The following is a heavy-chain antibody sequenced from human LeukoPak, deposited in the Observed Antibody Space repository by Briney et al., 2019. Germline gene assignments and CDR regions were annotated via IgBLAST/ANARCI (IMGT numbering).Heavy chain of an antibody. D-gene: IGHD6-13*01. J-gene: IGHJ5*02. CDR3: ASEFLAAAGAKP. Sequence: GGSLRLSCAASGFTFRSYGMHWVRQARGKGLEWVAFIRYDGSNKYYADSVKGRFTISRDNSKNTLYLQMNSLRAEDTAVYYCASEFLAAAGAKPWGQGTLVTVSS. V-gene: IGHV3-30*02. CDR1: GFTFRSYG. CDR2: IRYDGSNK.